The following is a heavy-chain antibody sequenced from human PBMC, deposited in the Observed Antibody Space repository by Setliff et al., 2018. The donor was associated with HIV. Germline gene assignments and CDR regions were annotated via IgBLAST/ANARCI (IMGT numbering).Heavy chain of an antibody. J-gene: IGHJ4*02. CDR2: ISHTGSTV. CDR1: GFTFSSYE. V-gene: IGHV3-48*03. Sequence: GGSLRLSCAASGFTFSSYEMNWVRQAPGKGLELVSYISHTGSTVYYADSVKGRFTISRDNAKNSLYLQMNSLRAEDTAVYYCARVPGWRAPFWGQGTLVTVS. D-gene: IGHD6-19*01. CDR3: ARVPGWRAPF.